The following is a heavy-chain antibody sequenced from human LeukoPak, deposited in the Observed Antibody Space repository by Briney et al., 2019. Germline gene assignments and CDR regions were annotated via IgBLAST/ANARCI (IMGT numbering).Heavy chain of an antibody. CDR1: GGSISSYY. J-gene: IGHJ4*02. CDR2: IYYSGTT. V-gene: IGHV4-59*01. Sequence: SETLSLTCSVSGGSISSYYWSWIRQPPGKGLEWIGYIYYSGTTDYNPSLKSRVTISVDTSKNQFSLKLTSVTAADTAVYYCATASSSGWYAFDYWGQGTLVTVSS. CDR3: ATASSSGWYAFDY. D-gene: IGHD6-19*01.